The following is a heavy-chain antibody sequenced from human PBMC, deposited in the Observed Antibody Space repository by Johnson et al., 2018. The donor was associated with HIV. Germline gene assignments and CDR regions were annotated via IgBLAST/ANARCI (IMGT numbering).Heavy chain of an antibody. Sequence: QVQLVESGGGVVQPGGSLRLSCAASGFTFNSYAMHWVRQAPGTGLEWVAFIRFAGSNTYYADSVTGRLIMSRDNSKNTLYVEMDSLRAEDTAVYYCVKARGGYWGDDFDIWGQGTMVTVSS. CDR1: GFTFNSYA. CDR3: VKARGGYWGDDFDI. J-gene: IGHJ3*02. D-gene: IGHD2-8*02. CDR2: IRFAGSNT. V-gene: IGHV3-30*02.